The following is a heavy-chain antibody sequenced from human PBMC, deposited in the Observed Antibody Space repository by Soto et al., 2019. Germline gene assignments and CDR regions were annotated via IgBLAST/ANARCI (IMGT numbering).Heavy chain of an antibody. D-gene: IGHD2-2*01. V-gene: IGHV1-69*13. CDR3: ASVGRYCRSTSCYAAVDY. Sequence: SVKVPCKASGVTFRSYAISWVRQAPVQGLEWMGWIIPIFGTANYAQKFQGRATITADESTSTSYMEQSRLRSEDTAVYYFASVGRYCRSTSCYAAVDYWGQGTLVNVSS. CDR1: GVTFRSYA. CDR2: IIPIFGTA. J-gene: IGHJ4*02.